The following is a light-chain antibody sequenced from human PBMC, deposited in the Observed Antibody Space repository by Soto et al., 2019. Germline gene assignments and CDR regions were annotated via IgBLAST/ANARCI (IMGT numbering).Light chain of an antibody. CDR1: QDVGRW. J-gene: IGKJ5*01. Sequence: IQMTQSPSSLSASVGDTVSITCRSSQDVGRWLSWYQQKPGKAPKILIFATSTLQSGVPSRFSGSGSGTDFTLTITSLQSEDFATYYCQQARSFPVTFGQGTLLEIK. CDR2: ATS. V-gene: IGKV1D-12*01. CDR3: QQARSFPVT.